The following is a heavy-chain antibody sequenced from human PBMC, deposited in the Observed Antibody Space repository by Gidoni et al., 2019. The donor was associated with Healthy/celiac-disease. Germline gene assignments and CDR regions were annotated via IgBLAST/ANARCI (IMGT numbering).Heavy chain of an antibody. D-gene: IGHD2-2*02. CDR3: AKDKGYCSSTSCSTDYYYGMDV. V-gene: IGHV3-9*01. J-gene: IGHJ6*02. Sequence: EVQLVESGGGLVQPGRSLRLSCAASGFTFDDYAMHWVRQAPGKGLEWVSGISWNSGSIGYADSVKGRFTISRDNAKNSLYLQMNSLRAEDTALYYCAKDKGYCSSTSCSTDYYYGMDVWGQGTTVTVSS. CDR2: ISWNSGSI. CDR1: GFTFDDYA.